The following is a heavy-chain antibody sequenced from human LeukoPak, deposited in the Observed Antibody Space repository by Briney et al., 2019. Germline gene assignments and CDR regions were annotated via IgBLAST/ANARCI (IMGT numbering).Heavy chain of an antibody. CDR2: INHSGST. Sequence: PSETLSLTCAVYGGSFSGYYWSWIRQPPGKGLEWIGEINHSGSTNYNPSLKSRVNISVDTSKNQFSPKLSSVTAADTAVYYCASGHASYSYGLRYWGQGTLVTVSS. CDR3: ASGHASYSYGLRY. D-gene: IGHD5-18*01. V-gene: IGHV4-34*01. CDR1: GGSFSGYY. J-gene: IGHJ4*02.